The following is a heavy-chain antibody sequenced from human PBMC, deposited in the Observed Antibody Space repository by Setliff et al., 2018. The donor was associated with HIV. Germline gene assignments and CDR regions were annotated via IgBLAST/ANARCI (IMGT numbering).Heavy chain of an antibody. J-gene: IGHJ4*03. CDR3: ARDGYSSSWYVISGSFDY. CDR2: IHTSGNT. CDR1: SGSISSSSYY. V-gene: IGHV4-39*07. D-gene: IGHD6-13*01. Sequence: SETLSLTCTVSSGSISSSSYYWGWIRQPPGKGLEWIGRIHTSGNTNYNPSLKSRVTISVDTSENQFSLKLSSVTAADTAVYYCARDGYSSSWYVISGSFDYWGQGILVTVSS.